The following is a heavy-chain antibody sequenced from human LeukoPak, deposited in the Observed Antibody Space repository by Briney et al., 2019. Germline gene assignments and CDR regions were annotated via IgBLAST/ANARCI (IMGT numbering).Heavy chain of an antibody. CDR2: IYYSGST. J-gene: IGHJ4*02. Sequence: SETLSLTCTVSGGSISSYYWGWIRQPPGKGLEWIGSIYYSGSTYFNPSLKSRVTISVDTSKSQFSLKLSSVTAADTAVYYCARFSGLVGATTLDYFDYWGQGTLVTVSS. CDR3: ARFSGLVGATTLDYFDY. D-gene: IGHD1-26*01. V-gene: IGHV4-39*07. CDR1: GGSISSYY.